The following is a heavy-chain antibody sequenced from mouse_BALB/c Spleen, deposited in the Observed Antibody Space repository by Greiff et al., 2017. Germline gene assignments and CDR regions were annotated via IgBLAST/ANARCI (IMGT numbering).Heavy chain of an antibody. J-gene: IGHJ2*01. CDR2: IYPGDGDT. V-gene: IGHV1-87*01. Sequence: VKLVESGAELARPGASVKLSCKASGYTFTSYWMQWVKQRPGQGLEWIGAIYPGDGDTRYTQKFKGKATLTADKSSSTAYMQLSSLASEDSAVYYCAREGDGYLKNGGQGTTLAVSS. CDR1: GYTFTSYW. CDR3: AREGDGYLKN. D-gene: IGHD2-3*01.